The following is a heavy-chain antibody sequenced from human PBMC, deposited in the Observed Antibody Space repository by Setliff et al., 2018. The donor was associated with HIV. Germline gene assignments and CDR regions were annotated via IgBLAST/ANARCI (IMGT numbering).Heavy chain of an antibody. Sequence: SVKVSCKASGDTFGSYAISWVRQAPGQGLEWMGAIFPIFGTPNYAQKFQGRVTISADESTSTAYMELSSLTSEDTAVYYCARDPPTYDSSGYSFDSWGQGALVTVSS. CDR3: ARDPPTYDSSGYSFDS. D-gene: IGHD3-22*01. CDR2: IFPIFGTP. J-gene: IGHJ4*02. CDR1: GDTFGSYA. V-gene: IGHV1-69*13.